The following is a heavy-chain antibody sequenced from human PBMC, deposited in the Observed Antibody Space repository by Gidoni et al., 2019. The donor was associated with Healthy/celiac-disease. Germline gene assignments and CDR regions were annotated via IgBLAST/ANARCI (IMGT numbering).Heavy chain of an antibody. V-gene: IGHV4-61*02. CDR1: GGPIRRGSYY. CDR2: IYPSGRT. J-gene: IGHJ3*02. CDR3: AGTDPSGSYEDACDI. Sequence: QVQLQESGPGPVKPSQTMSLTCTASGGPIRRGSYYWSWIRQPAGKGLEWIGRIYPSGRTNYNPSLKSRVTISVDASKNQFSLKLSAVTAADTAVYYCAGTDPSGSYEDACDIWGQGTMVTVSS. D-gene: IGHD1-26*01.